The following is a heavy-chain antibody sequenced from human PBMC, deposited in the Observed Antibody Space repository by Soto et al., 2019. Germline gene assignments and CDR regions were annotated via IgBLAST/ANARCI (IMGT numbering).Heavy chain of an antibody. CDR1: GFTFGDYA. V-gene: IGHV3-49*03. CDR3: ARAILTGYYLSDS. J-gene: IGHJ4*02. CDR2: IRSKSYGGTT. Sequence: PGGSLRLSCTTSGFTFGDYAMSWFRQAPGKGLEWVGFIRSKSYGGTTEYAASVTGRFTISRDDSKGIAYLQMNSLKTEDTAVYYCARAILTGYYLSDSWGQGNLVTVSS. D-gene: IGHD3-9*01.